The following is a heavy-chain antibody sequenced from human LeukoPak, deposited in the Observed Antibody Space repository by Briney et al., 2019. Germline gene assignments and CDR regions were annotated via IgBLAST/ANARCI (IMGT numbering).Heavy chain of an antibody. V-gene: IGHV1-46*01. Sequence: ASVKVSCKASGYTFTSYGISWVRQAPGQGLEWMGIINPSGGSTSYTQRFQGRVTMTRDMSTSTVYMDLTSLRSEETAVYYCARNLWFGESSDAFDMWGQGTMVTVSS. CDR1: GYTFTSYG. J-gene: IGHJ3*02. CDR2: INPSGGST. CDR3: ARNLWFGESSDAFDM. D-gene: IGHD3-10*01.